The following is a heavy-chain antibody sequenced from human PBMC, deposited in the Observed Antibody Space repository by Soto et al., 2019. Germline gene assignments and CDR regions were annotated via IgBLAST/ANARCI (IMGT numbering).Heavy chain of an antibody. J-gene: IGHJ3*02. Sequence: QVQLVQSGAEVKKPGSSVKVSCKASGGTFSSYAISWVRQAPGQGLEWMGGIIPIFGTANYAQKFQGRVTITADESTSTAYMELSSLRSEDTAVHYCVRDQDDYVWGSYRPGRDAFDIWGQGTMVTVSS. V-gene: IGHV1-69*01. CDR1: GGTFSSYA. CDR2: IIPIFGTA. D-gene: IGHD3-16*02. CDR3: VRDQDDYVWGSYRPGRDAFDI.